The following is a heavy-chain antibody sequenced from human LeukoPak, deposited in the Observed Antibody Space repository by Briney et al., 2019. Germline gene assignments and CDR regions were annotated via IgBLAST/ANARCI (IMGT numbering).Heavy chain of an antibody. D-gene: IGHD3-22*01. Sequence: KPSETLSLTCTVSGGSISSYYWSWIRQPPGKGLEWIGYIYYSGSTNYNPSLKSRVTISVDTSKNQFSLKLSSVTAADTAVYYCASLPHYYDSSERAFDIWGQGTMVTVSS. CDR1: GGSISSYY. J-gene: IGHJ3*02. CDR3: ASLPHYYDSSERAFDI. CDR2: IYYSGST. V-gene: IGHV4-59*01.